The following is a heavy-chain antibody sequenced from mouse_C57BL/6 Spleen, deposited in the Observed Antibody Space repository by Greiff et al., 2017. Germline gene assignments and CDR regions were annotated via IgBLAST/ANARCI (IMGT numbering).Heavy chain of an antibody. D-gene: IGHD2-3*01. J-gene: IGHJ4*01. CDR2: INPSTGGT. Sequence: VQLQQSGPELVKPGASVKISCKASGYSFTGYYMNWVKQSPEKSLEWIGEINPSTGGTTYNQKFKAKATLTVDKSSSTAYMQLKSLTSEDSAVYYCARAEWGYYASYAMDYWGQGTSVTVSS. CDR3: ARAEWGYYASYAMDY. V-gene: IGHV1-42*01. CDR1: GYSFTGYY.